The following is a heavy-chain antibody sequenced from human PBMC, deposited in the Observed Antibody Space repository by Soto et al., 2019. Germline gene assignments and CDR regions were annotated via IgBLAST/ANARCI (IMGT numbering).Heavy chain of an antibody. Sequence: GGSLRVSCAASGFTCSSYGMHWVRQAPGKGLEWVAVISYDGSNKYYADSVKGRFTISRDNSKNTLYLQMNSLRAEDTALYYCAKGHKGYDYYYYGMDVWGQGTTVTVSS. CDR2: ISYDGSNK. CDR3: AKGHKGYDYYYYGMDV. CDR1: GFTCSSYG. V-gene: IGHV3-30*18. D-gene: IGHD3-16*01. J-gene: IGHJ6*02.